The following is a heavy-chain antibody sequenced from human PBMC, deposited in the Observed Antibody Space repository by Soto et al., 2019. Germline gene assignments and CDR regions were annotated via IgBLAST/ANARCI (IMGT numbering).Heavy chain of an antibody. CDR1: EFAFSSYW. V-gene: IGHV3-7*05. CDR2: IRKDGSQR. CDR3: SRDVSAWSSGLYFDAFGI. J-gene: IGHJ3*02. D-gene: IGHD6-25*01. Sequence: EVQLVESGGGLVQPGGSLTLSCAASEFAFSSYWMTWVRQAPGKGLEWVANIRKDGSQRSYLDSVRGRFTISRDNSKNSLYLQMNSLRAEDTALYFCSRDVSAWSSGLYFDAFGIWGQGTMVTVSS.